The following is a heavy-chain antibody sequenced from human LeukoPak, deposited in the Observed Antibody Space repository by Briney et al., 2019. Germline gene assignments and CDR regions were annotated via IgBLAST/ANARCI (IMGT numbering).Heavy chain of an antibody. Sequence: QPGGSLRLSCTASGFTFSSYAMSWVRQAPGKGLEWVANINEDGTDKYYVDSVKGRFTISRDNAKNSLYLQMNSLRAEDTAVYYCVKRGMGATYFDYWGQGILVTVSS. V-gene: IGHV3-7*01. D-gene: IGHD1-26*01. J-gene: IGHJ4*02. CDR2: INEDGTDK. CDR3: VKRGMGATYFDY. CDR1: GFTFSSYA.